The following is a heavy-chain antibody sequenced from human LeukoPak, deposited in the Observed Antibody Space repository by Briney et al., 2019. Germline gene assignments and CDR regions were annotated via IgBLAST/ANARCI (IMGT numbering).Heavy chain of an antibody. CDR1: GFTFSNYA. J-gene: IGHJ1*01. D-gene: IGHD3-16*01. CDR2: ISGDGINK. V-gene: IGHV3-30*14. Sequence: PGGSPRLSCAASGFTFSNYAMHWVRQAPGKGLEWVAVISGDGINKYYADSVKGRFTISRDNSKNTLYLQMNSLRAEDTAVYFCLYGGYFQHWGQGTLVTVSS. CDR3: LYGGYFQH.